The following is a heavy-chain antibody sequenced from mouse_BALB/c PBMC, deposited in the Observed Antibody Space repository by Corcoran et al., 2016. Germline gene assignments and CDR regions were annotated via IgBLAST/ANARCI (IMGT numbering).Heavy chain of an antibody. J-gene: IGHJ4*01. CDR2: INTYTGEP. V-gene: IGHV9-1*02. CDR1: GYTFTNYG. Sequence: QIQLVQSGPELKKPGETVKISCKASGYTFTNYGVNWVKQAPGKGLKWMGWINTYTGEPTYADDFKGRFAFSLETSASTAYLQINNLKNEDMATYFCAREPLAMDYWGQGTSVTVSS. CDR3: AREPLAMDY.